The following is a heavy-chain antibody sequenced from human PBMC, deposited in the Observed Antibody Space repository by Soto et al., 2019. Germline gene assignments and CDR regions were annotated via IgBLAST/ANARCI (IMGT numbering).Heavy chain of an antibody. D-gene: IGHD3-10*01. CDR3: ATGRGGSGSLTPRVDF. Sequence: EVQLLESGGGLVQPGGSLRLSCAASGFTFNNYAMTWVRQAPGKGLEWVSAISGGGDTTSYADSVRGRFTVSRDGSKNTMYLQMSSLRAEDTALYSCATGRGGSGSLTPRVDFWGQGTLVTVSS. CDR1: GFTFNNYA. CDR2: ISGGGDTT. J-gene: IGHJ4*02. V-gene: IGHV3-23*01.